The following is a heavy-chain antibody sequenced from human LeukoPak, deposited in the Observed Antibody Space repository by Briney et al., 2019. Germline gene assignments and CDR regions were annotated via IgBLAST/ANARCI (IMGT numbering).Heavy chain of an antibody. V-gene: IGHV4-34*01. CDR1: GGSFSGNY. CDR3: ARAGARRFLEWLLTDS. Sequence: SETLSLTCGVYGGSFSGNYWSWFRQPPGKGLEWIGEINHSGFTNYNPSLKSRVTISVDTSENQFSLKLSSVTAADTAVYYCARAGARRFLEWLLTDSWGQGTLVTVSS. CDR2: INHSGFT. D-gene: IGHD3-3*01. J-gene: IGHJ5*01.